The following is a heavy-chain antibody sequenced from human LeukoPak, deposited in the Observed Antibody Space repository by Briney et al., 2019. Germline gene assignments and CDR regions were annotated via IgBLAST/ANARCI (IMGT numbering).Heavy chain of an antibody. CDR2: TYYRSKWYN. V-gene: IGHV6-1*01. J-gene: IGHJ5*02. Sequence: SQTLSLTCAISGDSVSSNSASWNWIRQSPSRGLEWLGRTYYRSKWYNDYAVSVKSRITINPDTSKNQFSLKLSSVTAADTAVYYCARSRPITIFGVVIGTPSSGTSWFDPWGQGTLVTVSS. D-gene: IGHD3-3*01. CDR3: ARSRPITIFGVVIGTPSSGTSWFDP. CDR1: GDSVSSNSAS.